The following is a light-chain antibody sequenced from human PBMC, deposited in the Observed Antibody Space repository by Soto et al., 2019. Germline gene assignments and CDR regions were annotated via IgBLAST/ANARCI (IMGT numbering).Light chain of an antibody. CDR2: EVS. V-gene: IGLV2-8*01. CDR3: TSYAGNNNFCV. CDR1: SSDVGGYDY. J-gene: IGLJ1*01. Sequence: QSALTQPPSASGSPGQSVTISCIGTSSDVGGYDYVSWCQQHPGKAPKLIISEVSKRPSGVPDRFSGSKSGNTASLTVSGLQAEDEADYYCTSYAGNNNFCVFGTGTKLTVL.